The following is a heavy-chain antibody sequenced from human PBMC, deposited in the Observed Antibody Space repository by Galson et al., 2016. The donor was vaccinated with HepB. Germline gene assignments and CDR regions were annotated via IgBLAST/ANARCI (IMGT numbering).Heavy chain of an antibody. D-gene: IGHD2-2*01. CDR2: ISGSGDRR. J-gene: IGHJ4*02. V-gene: IGHV3-23*01. Sequence: SLRLSCAASGFTFSSYAMSWVRQAPGKGLELVSSISGSGDRRYYADSVKGRFIISRDNSKNTVYLQMNSLRVEDTAVYYCAKDLDIVVVPSAIDYWGQGTLVTVSS. CDR1: GFTFSSYA. CDR3: AKDLDIVVVPSAIDY.